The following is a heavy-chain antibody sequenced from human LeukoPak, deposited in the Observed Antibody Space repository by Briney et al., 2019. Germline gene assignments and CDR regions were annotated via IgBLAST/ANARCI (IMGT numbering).Heavy chain of an antibody. CDR1: GASFSDYY. CDR3: ARLYGSGSYYNY. V-gene: IGHV4-34*01. Sequence: SETLSLTCAVYGASFSDYYWSWIRQPPGQGLEWVGEINHSGSTNYNPSLKSRVTISVDTSKNQFSLKLSSVTAADTAVYYCARLYGSGSYYNYWGQGTLVTVSS. D-gene: IGHD3-10*01. CDR2: INHSGST. J-gene: IGHJ4*02.